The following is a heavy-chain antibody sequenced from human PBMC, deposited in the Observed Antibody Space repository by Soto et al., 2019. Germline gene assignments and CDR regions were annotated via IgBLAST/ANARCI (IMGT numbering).Heavy chain of an antibody. D-gene: IGHD2-15*01. CDR2: ISPGSRYP. CDR3: VRGGGGGLFDP. CDR1: GFTFGYSY. J-gene: IGHJ5*02. Sequence: QVQLVESGGGLVPPGGSLRLSCAGSGFTFGYSYMSWIRQAPGKGLEWLSYISPGSRYPAYADSVKGRFTISRDNARRSLFLQMTSLTAEDTAMYYCVRGGGGGLFDPWGQGTMVTVSS. V-gene: IGHV3-11*06.